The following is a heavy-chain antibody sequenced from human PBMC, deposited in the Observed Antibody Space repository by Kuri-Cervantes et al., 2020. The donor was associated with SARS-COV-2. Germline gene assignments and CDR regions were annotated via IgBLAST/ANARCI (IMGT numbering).Heavy chain of an antibody. Sequence: GSLRLSCAVYGGSFSGYYWTWIRQPPGKGLEWIGEINHSGSTNYNPSLKSRVTISVDTSKNQISLKLSSVTAADTAVYYCARRLWSGYSFRYYHYMDVGGKGTTVTVSS. J-gene: IGHJ6*03. CDR1: GGSFSGYY. V-gene: IGHV4-34*01. CDR3: ARRLWSGYSFRYYHYMDV. D-gene: IGHD3-3*01. CDR2: INHSGST.